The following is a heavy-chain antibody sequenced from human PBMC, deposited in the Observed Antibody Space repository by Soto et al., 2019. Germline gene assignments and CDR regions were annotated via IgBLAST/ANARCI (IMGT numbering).Heavy chain of an antibody. CDR1: GGSISSGGYY. J-gene: IGHJ4*02. D-gene: IGHD1-7*01. V-gene: IGHV4-31*03. CDR2: IYYSGST. Sequence: SETLSLTCTVSGGSISSGGYYWSWIRQHPGKGLEWIGYIYYSGSTYYNPSLKSRVTISVDTSKNQFSLKLSSVTAADTAVYYCARDSAGTHHIDYWGQGTLVTRLL. CDR3: ARDSAGTHHIDY.